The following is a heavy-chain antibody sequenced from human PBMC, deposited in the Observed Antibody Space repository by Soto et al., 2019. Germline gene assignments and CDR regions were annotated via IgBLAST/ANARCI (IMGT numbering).Heavy chain of an antibody. Sequence: SETLSLTCTVSGGSIYSFYWTWVRQPPGKGLEWIGYIYYSGSTNYNPSLESRVTISVDMSKNQLSLKLTSVTAADAAVYYCARIDYYDSSGPKIGYYFDYWGQGTQVTVSS. CDR3: ARIDYYDSSGPKIGYYFDY. CDR1: GGSIYSFY. V-gene: IGHV4-59*01. J-gene: IGHJ4*02. D-gene: IGHD3-22*01. CDR2: IYYSGST.